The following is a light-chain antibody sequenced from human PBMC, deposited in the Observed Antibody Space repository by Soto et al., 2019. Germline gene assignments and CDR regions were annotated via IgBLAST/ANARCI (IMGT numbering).Light chain of an antibody. CDR3: QQTFLSPLT. V-gene: IGKV1-39*01. J-gene: IGKJ4*01. CDR2: AAS. CDR1: QSIRSY. Sequence: DIKMTQSPSSLSASVGDRVTITCRASQSIRSYLNWYQQKPGKAPKLLIYAASSLQSGVPSKFSGSGSGTDFTLTISSLQHEDFATYYCQQTFLSPLTFGGGTKADIK.